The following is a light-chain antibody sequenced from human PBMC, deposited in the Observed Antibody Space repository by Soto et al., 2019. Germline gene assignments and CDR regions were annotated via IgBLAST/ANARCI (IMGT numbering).Light chain of an antibody. J-gene: IGLJ3*02. Sequence: QPASVSGSPGQSITISCTGTSSDVGGYAYVSWYQQYPGKAPKLVISEVSNRPSGVSHRFSGSRSGNTAYLTISGLQAEDEADYYCSSYTSSTTPVFGGGTKVTVL. CDR1: SSDVGGYAY. CDR2: EVS. V-gene: IGLV2-14*01. CDR3: SSYTSSTTPV.